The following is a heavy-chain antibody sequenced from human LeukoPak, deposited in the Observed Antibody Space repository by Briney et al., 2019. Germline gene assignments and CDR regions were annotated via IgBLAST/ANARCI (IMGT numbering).Heavy chain of an antibody. CDR3: ARRRTLGGSGSYYKDY. J-gene: IGHJ4*02. CDR2: IYYSGST. Sequence: PSETLSLTCTVSGGSISSSSYYWGWIRQPPGKGLEWIGSIYYSGSTYYNPSLKSRVTISVDTSKNQFSLKLSSVTAADTAVYYCARRRTLGGSGSYYKDYWGQGTLVTVSS. CDR1: GGSISSSSYY. V-gene: IGHV4-39*07. D-gene: IGHD3-10*01.